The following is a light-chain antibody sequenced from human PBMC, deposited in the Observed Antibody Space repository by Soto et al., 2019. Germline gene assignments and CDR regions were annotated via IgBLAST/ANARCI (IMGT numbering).Light chain of an antibody. Sequence: ELVLTQSPDTLSLSPGERATLSCRASRSFSSSYLAWYQQRPGQAPRLLIYAASTRATGIPDRFSGSGSATDFILTISRLEPEDSAVYYCHHYDSSPPYTFGQGTKLEIK. CDR2: AAS. J-gene: IGKJ2*01. CDR1: RSFSSSY. CDR3: HHYDSSPPYT. V-gene: IGKV3-20*01.